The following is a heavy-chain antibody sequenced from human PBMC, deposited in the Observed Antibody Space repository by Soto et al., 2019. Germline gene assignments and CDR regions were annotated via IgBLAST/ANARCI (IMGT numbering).Heavy chain of an antibody. CDR3: ARGIWPTYYYYYGMDV. CDR2: IDPSDSYT. J-gene: IGHJ6*02. Sequence: GESLKISCKGSGYSFTSYWISWVRQMPGKGLEWMGRIDPSDSYTNYSPSFQGHVTISADKSISTAYLQWSSLKASDTAMYYCARGIWPTYYYYYGMDVWGQGTTVTVSS. CDR1: GYSFTSYW. D-gene: IGHD1-1*01. V-gene: IGHV5-10-1*01.